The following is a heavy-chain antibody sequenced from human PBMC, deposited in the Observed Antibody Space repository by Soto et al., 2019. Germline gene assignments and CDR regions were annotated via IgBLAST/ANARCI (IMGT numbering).Heavy chain of an antibody. V-gene: IGHV4-59*08. CDR3: ARRDDN. Sequence: SEPLSLTCPVAGGSISSNYWSWIRQSPGKGLEWIGYIYYSGGTNYNPSLKSRVTISVDTSKNQFSLKLSSVTAADTAVYYCARRDDNWGQGTLVTVSS. CDR1: GGSISSNY. J-gene: IGHJ4*02. CDR2: IYYSGGT.